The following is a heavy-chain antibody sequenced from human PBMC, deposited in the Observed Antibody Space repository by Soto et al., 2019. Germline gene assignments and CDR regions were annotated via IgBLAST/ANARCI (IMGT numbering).Heavy chain of an antibody. CDR1: GVSINPNNYY. D-gene: IGHD2-15*01. J-gene: IGHJ4*02. CDR2: RFYSGRT. CDR3: AGFVVPASRNTGFDY. Sequence: SETLSLTCTVSGVSINPNNYYWGWFRQPPGKGLEWIGNRFYSGRTFYNPSHRSRLTISVDTSKNQFSLRLNSVTAAHAAVYDCAGFVVPASRNTGFDYWGQGTLVTVSS. V-gene: IGHV4-39*01.